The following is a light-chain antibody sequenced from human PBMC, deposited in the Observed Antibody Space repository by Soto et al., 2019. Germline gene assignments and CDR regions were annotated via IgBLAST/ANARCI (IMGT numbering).Light chain of an antibody. CDR2: AAS. V-gene: IGKV1-5*01. Sequence: DIQMTQSPSALSASVGDTVTITCRASQSVSGWLAWYQQKPGKAPKLLIYAASSLQSGVPSRFSGSGSGTDFTLTISSLQPDDFATYYCQQYMSYSFGQGTKVDIK. CDR3: QQYMSYS. J-gene: IGKJ1*01. CDR1: QSVSGW.